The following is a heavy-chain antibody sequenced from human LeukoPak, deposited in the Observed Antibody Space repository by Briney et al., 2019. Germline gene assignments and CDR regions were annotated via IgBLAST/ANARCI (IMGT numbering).Heavy chain of an antibody. V-gene: IGHV3-13*04. CDR2: IGTAGDT. CDR1: GFTFSSYD. Sequence: GGSLRLSCAASGFTFSSYDMHWVRQTTGKGLEWVSCIGTAGDTYYPGSVKGRFTISRENAWNSVYLQMNSLRAEDTAVYYCAKDSSSRQALVFDYWGQGTLVTVSS. CDR3: AKDSSSRQALVFDY. J-gene: IGHJ4*02. D-gene: IGHD6-6*01.